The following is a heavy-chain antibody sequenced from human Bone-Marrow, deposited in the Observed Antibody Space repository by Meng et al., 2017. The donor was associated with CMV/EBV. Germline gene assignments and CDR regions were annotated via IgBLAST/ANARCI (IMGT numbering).Heavy chain of an antibody. CDR2: MNPTSGNT. CDR3: ARTRIEVEPDGRKIKYYNYGMDV. V-gene: IGHV1-8*02. CDR1: GYTFTTYD. D-gene: IGHD2-2*01. J-gene: IGHJ6*02. Sequence: ASVKVSCKASGYTFTTYDINWVRQATGQGLEWMGWMNPTSGNTGYAQKFQGRVTLTRVTSISTAYMELSSLTSDDTAVYYCARTRIEVEPDGRKIKYYNYGMDVCGQGTTVTVS.